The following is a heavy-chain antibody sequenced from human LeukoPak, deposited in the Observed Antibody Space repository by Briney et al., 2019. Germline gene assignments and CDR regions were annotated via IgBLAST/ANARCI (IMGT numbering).Heavy chain of an antibody. CDR3: ARDPYAPPSSDLQRFDS. J-gene: IGHJ5*01. Sequence: GASVKVSCEASGHIFPNYAINWMRQAPGQGLEWMGWITTSTGNPTYAQGFTGRFVFSSDTSVSTAYPQISSLRAEDTAVYYCARDPYAPPSSDLQRFDSWGQGTLVTVSS. D-gene: IGHD6-19*01. V-gene: IGHV7-4-1*02. CDR1: GHIFPNYA. CDR2: ITTSTGNP.